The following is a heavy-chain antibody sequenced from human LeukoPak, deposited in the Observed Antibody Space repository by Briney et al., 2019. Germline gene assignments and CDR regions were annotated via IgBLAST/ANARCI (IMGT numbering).Heavy chain of an antibody. V-gene: IGHV1-2*02. Sequence: ASVKVSCKAPGYTFTGYYMHCVRQAPGQGREGMGWFNPNSGGTNYAQTFQSRVTMTRDTSISTAYMELSRLRSDDTAVYSCARDKYDIWTGSPWYFDLWGRGTLVTVSS. J-gene: IGHJ2*01. D-gene: IGHD3-9*01. CDR1: GYTFTGYY. CDR2: FNPNSGGT. CDR3: ARDKYDIWTGSPWYFDL.